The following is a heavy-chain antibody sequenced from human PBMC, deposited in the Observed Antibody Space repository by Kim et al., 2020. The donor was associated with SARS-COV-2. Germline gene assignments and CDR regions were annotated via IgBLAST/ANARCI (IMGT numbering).Heavy chain of an antibody. CDR1: GGSISSSHW. J-gene: IGHJ5*02. V-gene: IGHV4-4*02. D-gene: IGHD3-10*01. Sequence: SETLSLTCAVSGGSISSSHWWSWVRQPPGKGLEWIGEIYHSGSTNYNPSLNSRVTISVDESKNQFSLKLSSVTAADTAVYYCARGSYYGSGSYSYNWFDPWGQGTLVTVSS. CDR2: IYHSGST. CDR3: ARGSYYGSGSYSYNWFDP.